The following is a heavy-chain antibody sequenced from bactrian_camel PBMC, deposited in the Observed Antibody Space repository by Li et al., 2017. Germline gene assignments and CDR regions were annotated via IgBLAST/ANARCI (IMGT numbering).Heavy chain of an antibody. CDR1: IDTSSTYC. J-gene: IGHJ4*01. Sequence: VQLVESGGGSVQAGGSLRLSCAASIDTSSTYCMGWFRQAPGKEREGVATISDGSTSYADSVKGRFTISKDNAKNTLYLQMNSLKPEDTGMYQCAADVNLGMSDGYCYGVENWGQGTQVTV. CDR3: AADVNLGMSDGYCYGVEN. D-gene: IGHD2*01. CDR2: ISDGST. V-gene: IGHV3S53*01.